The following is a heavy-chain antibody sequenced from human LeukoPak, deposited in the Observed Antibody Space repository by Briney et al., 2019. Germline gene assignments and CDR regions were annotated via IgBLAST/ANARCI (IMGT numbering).Heavy chain of an antibody. CDR3: ARGEKWQGLLLPTSLPKY. CDR2: MNPNSGNT. CDR1: GYTFTSYD. V-gene: IGHV1-8*03. J-gene: IGHJ4*02. Sequence: ASVKVSCKASGYTFTSYDIDWVRQATGQGLEWMGWMNPNSGNTGYAQKFQGRVTITRNTSISTAYMELSSLRSEDTAVYYCARGEKWQGLLLPTSLPKYWGQGTLVTVSS. D-gene: IGHD5-12*01.